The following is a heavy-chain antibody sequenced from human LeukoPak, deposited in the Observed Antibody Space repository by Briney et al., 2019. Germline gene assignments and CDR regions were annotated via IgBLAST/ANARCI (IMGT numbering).Heavy chain of an antibody. Sequence: ASVKVSCKASGYTFTSCYMHWVRQAPGQGLEWMGMINPSGGRTNYAQNFQGRVTLTRDMSTSTVYMELSSLRSEDTAVYSCARDLYGGNSGAFDIWGLGTMVTVSS. CDR2: INPSGGRT. J-gene: IGHJ3*02. D-gene: IGHD4-23*01. V-gene: IGHV1-46*01. CDR3: ARDLYGGNSGAFDI. CDR1: GYTFTSCY.